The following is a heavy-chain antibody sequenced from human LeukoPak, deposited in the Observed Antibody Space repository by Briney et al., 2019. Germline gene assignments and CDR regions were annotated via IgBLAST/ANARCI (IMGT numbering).Heavy chain of an antibody. D-gene: IGHD4-23*01. V-gene: IGHV1-8*01. Sequence: ASVKVSCKASGYTSTSYDIQWVRQATGQGLEWMGWMNTNSGSTGYAQKFQGRVTMTRNTSISTVYMELSSLRSEDTAVYYCTRPDFGGDEEGGYWGQGTLVTVSS. CDR1: GYTSTSYD. J-gene: IGHJ4*02. CDR3: TRPDFGGDEEGGY. CDR2: MNTNSGST.